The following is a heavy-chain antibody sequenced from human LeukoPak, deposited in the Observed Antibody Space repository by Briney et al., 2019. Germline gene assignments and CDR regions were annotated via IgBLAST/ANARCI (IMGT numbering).Heavy chain of an antibody. J-gene: IGHJ6*02. CDR2: INHSGST. CDR1: GGSFSGYY. CDR3: ARREIPLRKDYYYYYGMDV. V-gene: IGHV4-34*01. Sequence: SETLSLTCAVYGGSFSGYYWSWIRQPPGKGLEWIGEINHSGSTNYNPSLKSRVTISVDTSKNQFSLKLSSVTAADTAVYYCARREIPLRKDYYYYYGMDVWGQGTTVTVSS. D-gene: IGHD4-17*01.